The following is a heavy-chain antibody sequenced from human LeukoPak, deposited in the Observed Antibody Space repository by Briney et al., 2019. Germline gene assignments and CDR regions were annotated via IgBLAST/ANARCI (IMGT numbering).Heavy chain of an antibody. Sequence: SETLSLTCTVSGGPISSPNHFWGWVRQPPGKGLQWIGSVYYGGSTYSHPSLKSRATMSADTSKDQFSLTLSSVTAADTAVYYCARVVAGTKDFQHWGQGTLVTVSS. CDR1: GGPISSPNHF. J-gene: IGHJ1*01. CDR2: VYYGGST. D-gene: IGHD6-19*01. CDR3: ARVVAGTKDFQH. V-gene: IGHV4-39*01.